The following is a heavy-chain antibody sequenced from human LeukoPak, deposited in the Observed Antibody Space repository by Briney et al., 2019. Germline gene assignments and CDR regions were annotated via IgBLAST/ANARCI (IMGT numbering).Heavy chain of an antibody. Sequence: GASVKVSCEASGFTFPSSGVQWVRQARGQRLEWIGWIVVGSGNTNYAQKFQERVTITRDMSTSTAYMELSSLRSEDTAVYYCAAVGWEYSGSPLPMDVWGQGTTVTVSS. CDR3: AAVGWEYSGSPLPMDV. CDR2: IVVGSGNT. D-gene: IGHD6-6*01. CDR1: GFTFPSSG. V-gene: IGHV1-58*01. J-gene: IGHJ6*02.